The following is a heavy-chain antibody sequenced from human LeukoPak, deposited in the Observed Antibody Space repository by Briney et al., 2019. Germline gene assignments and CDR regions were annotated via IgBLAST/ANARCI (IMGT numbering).Heavy chain of an antibody. D-gene: IGHD1-26*01. CDR3: ARLVGATAYYYYGMDV. CDR2: ISSTSDTI. CDR1: GFIFSNYR. J-gene: IGHJ6*02. V-gene: IGHV3-48*04. Sequence: GGSLRLSCAASGFIFSNYRMNWVRQAPGKGLEWVSYISSTSDTIYYVDSVKGRFTISRDNAKNSLYLQMNSLRAEDTAVYYCARLVGATAYYYYGMDVWGQGTTVTVSS.